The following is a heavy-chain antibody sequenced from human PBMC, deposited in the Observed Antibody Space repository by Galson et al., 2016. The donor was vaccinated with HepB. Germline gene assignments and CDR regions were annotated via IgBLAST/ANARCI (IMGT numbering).Heavy chain of an antibody. CDR1: GFTFSSCA. V-gene: IGHV3-33*08. Sequence: SLRLSCAASGFTFSSCAMSWVRQAPGKGLEWVALIYYGGDKYADSVKGRFTVSRDNSRKTSFLQMNSLRVEDTAVYYCARWSGSSWFDPWGQGTLVTVSS. J-gene: IGHJ5*02. CDR3: ARWSGSSWFDP. CDR2: IYYGGD. D-gene: IGHD3-3*01.